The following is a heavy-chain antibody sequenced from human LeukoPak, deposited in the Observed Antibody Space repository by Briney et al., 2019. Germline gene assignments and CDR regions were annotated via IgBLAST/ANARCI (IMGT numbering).Heavy chain of an antibody. CDR2: INHSGST. V-gene: IGHV4-34*01. Sequence: SETLSLTCAVYGGSFSGYYWSWIRQPPGKGLEWIGEINHSGSTNYNPSLKSRVTISVDTSKNQFSLKLSSVTAADTAMYYCARSGIRIYYYDSSYRLDYWGQGTLVTVSS. CDR1: GGSFSGYY. J-gene: IGHJ4*02. D-gene: IGHD3-22*01. CDR3: ARSGIRIYYYDSSYRLDY.